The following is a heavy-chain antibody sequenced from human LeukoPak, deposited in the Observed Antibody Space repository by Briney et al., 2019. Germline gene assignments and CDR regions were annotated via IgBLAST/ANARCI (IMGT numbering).Heavy chain of an antibody. J-gene: IGHJ4*02. CDR1: GYIFTNYW. V-gene: IGHV5-51*01. CDR3: ARRSYYDNSGYFYFDY. D-gene: IGHD3-22*01. CDR2: IYAGDSDT. Sequence: KAGESLKISCKASGYIFTNYWIAWVRQMPGKGLEYMGIIYAGDSDTRYSPSFQGQVTISADKSISTASLQWSSLKASDTAMYYCARRSYYDNSGYFYFDYWGQETLVTVSS.